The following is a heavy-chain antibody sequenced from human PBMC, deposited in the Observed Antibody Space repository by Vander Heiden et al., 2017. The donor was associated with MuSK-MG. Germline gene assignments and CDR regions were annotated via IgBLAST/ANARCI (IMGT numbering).Heavy chain of an antibody. CDR1: GFTFSNYA. V-gene: IGHV3-23*01. CDR2: ISGGGGTT. CDR3: AKVVRDYGDYVGAFDM. Sequence: EVQLLESGGGLVQPGGSLRLSCAASGFTFSNYAMSWVRQAPGKGLEWVSGISGGGGTTYYADSVKGRFTISRDNSKNTLYLRMNSLRAEDTAVHFCAKVVRDYGDYVGAFDMWGQGTMVTVSS. J-gene: IGHJ3*02. D-gene: IGHD4-17*01.